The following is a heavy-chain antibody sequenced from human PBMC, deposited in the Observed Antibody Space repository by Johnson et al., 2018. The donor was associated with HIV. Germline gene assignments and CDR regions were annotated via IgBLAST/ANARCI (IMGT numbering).Heavy chain of an antibody. J-gene: IGHJ3*01. CDR3: AQKQLGTMDDAFDL. D-gene: IGHD6-13*01. Sequence: QMLLVESGGGVVQPGRSLRLSCAVSGFTFRTYAMHWVRQAPGKGLEWVAVLSYDGSKEYYVDSVKGRFNLSRDSSKNTLYLQMNSLRAEDTAVYYCAQKQLGTMDDAFDLWGQGTMVIVSS. CDR2: LSYDGSKE. V-gene: IGHV3-30-3*01. CDR1: GFTFRTYA.